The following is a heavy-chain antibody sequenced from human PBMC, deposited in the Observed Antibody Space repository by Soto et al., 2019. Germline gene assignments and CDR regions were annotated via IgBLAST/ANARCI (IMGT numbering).Heavy chain of an antibody. J-gene: IGHJ6*02. CDR3: AKDPNYYDLGQGMDV. V-gene: IGHV3-30*18. Sequence: PGGSLRLSCTGSGFTFSSYGMHWVRQAPGKGLEWVAVISYDGSNKYYADSVKGRFTISRDNSKNTLYLQMNSLRAEDTAVYYCAKDPNYYDLGQGMDVWGQGTTVTVSS. D-gene: IGHD3-10*01. CDR1: GFTFSSYG. CDR2: ISYDGSNK.